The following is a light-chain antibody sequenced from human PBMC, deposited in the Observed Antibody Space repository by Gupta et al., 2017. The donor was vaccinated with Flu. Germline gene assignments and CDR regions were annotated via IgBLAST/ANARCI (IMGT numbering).Light chain of an antibody. CDR3: QRYKDWPPYT. CDR1: QSIRSN. J-gene: IGKJ2*01. CDR2: RAF. V-gene: IGKV3-15*01. Sequence: IVLTQSPATLSVSPRVRATLSCRASQSIRSNLAWYQQKPGHAAILLLYRAFPRATDIPARFSGSGSGTELTLTISSLQSEDFAIYYYQRYKDWPPYTFGQGTKLQIK.